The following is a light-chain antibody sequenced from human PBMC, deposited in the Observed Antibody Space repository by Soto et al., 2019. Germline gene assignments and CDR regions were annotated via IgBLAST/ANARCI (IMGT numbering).Light chain of an antibody. CDR1: SSDVGRYNY. V-gene: IGLV2-14*03. Sequence: QSVLAQPASASGSRGQSITISCTGTSSDVGRYNYVSWFQQHPGKVPKLIIYDVSNWPSGVSDRFSGSKSGNTASLTISGLHPEDEADYYCSSFTSSSTLVFGTGTKVTVL. CDR3: SSFTSSSTLV. CDR2: DVS. J-gene: IGLJ1*01.